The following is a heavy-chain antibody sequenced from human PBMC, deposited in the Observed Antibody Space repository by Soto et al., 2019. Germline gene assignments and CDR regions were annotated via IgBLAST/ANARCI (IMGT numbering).Heavy chain of an antibody. CDR2: IWYDGRNK. Sequence: QVQLVESGGGVVQPGRSLRLSCAASGFTFSSYGMHWVRQAPGKGLAWVAVIWYDGRNKYYADSVKGRFTISRDNSQNTLYLQMNSLRAEDTAVYYCARDPGYCSSTSCYYPATDSVVYMDVWGKGTTVTVSS. CDR3: ARDPGYCSSTSCYYPATDSVVYMDV. J-gene: IGHJ6*03. V-gene: IGHV3-33*01. CDR1: GFTFSSYG. D-gene: IGHD2-2*01.